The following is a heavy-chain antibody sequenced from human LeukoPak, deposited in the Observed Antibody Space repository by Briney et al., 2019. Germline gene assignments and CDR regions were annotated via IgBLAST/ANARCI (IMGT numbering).Heavy chain of an antibody. CDR1: GGSISSYY. Sequence: SETLSLTCTVSGGSISSYYWSWIRQPPGKGLEWIGYIYYSGSTNYNPSLKSRVTISVDTSKNQFSRKLSSVTAADTAVYYCARIGGIAAAGYYFDYWGQGTLVTVSS. D-gene: IGHD6-13*01. V-gene: IGHV4-59*01. J-gene: IGHJ4*02. CDR2: IYYSGST. CDR3: ARIGGIAAAGYYFDY.